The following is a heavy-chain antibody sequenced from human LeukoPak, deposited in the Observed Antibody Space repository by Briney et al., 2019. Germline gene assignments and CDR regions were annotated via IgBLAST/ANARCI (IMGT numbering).Heavy chain of an antibody. J-gene: IGHJ4*02. Sequence: GGSLRLSCAASGFKFDDYGMSWVRQAPGKGLEWVSGLDWNGGSTNYADSVKGRFTISRDNAKSSLLLQMNSLRAEDTALYYCARHEKYCFGGSCYFDYWGPGTLVSVPS. D-gene: IGHD2-15*01. CDR2: LDWNGGST. CDR1: GFKFDDYG. V-gene: IGHV3-20*04. CDR3: ARHEKYCFGGSCYFDY.